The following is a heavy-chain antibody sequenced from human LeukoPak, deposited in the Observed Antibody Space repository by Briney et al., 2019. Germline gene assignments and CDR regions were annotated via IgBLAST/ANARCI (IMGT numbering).Heavy chain of an antibody. CDR1: GFTFSSYA. CDR2: IRYDGSNK. J-gene: IGHJ4*02. V-gene: IGHV3-30*02. Sequence: SGGSLRLSCAASGFTFSSYAMYWVRQAPGKGLEWVAFIRYDGSNKYYADSVEGRFTVSRDNSKNTLYLQMNSLRAEDTAVYFCAKGGYCSTTTCTFFDYWGQGSLVTVSS. CDR3: AKGGYCSTTTCTFFDY. D-gene: IGHD2-2*01.